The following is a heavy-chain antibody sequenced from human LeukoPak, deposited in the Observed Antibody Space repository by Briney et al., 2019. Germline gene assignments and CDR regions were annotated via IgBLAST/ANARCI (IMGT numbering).Heavy chain of an antibody. Sequence: SVKVSCKASGGTFSSYAISSVRQAPGQGLDWMGRIIPILCIANYAQKFQGRGTITANKPTSTAYMELSSLRSEDKAVYYCASLAVAGTGLFDYWGQGTLVTVSS. J-gene: IGHJ4*02. CDR2: IIPILCIA. V-gene: IGHV1-69*04. CDR1: GGTFSSYA. D-gene: IGHD6-19*01. CDR3: ASLAVAGTGLFDY.